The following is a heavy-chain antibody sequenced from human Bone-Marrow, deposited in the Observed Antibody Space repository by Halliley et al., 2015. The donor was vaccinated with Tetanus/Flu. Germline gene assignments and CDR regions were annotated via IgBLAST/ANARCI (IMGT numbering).Heavy chain of an antibody. Sequence: TLSLTCDVSVGSITSANWWSWVRQPPGRGLEWIGEIYHGGKSNYSPSLRGRVTISVDKSMNQFSLKLNSVTAADTAVYFCASHLSTAGTRGFDSWGQGALVTVSS. V-gene: IGHV4-4*01. J-gene: IGHJ4*02. D-gene: IGHD6-13*01. CDR2: IYHGGKS. CDR1: VGSITSANW. CDR3: ASHLSTAGTRGFDS.